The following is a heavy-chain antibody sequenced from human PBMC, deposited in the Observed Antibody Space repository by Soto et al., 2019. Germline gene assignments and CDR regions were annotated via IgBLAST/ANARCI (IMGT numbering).Heavy chain of an antibody. CDR2: IDNAGTDS. J-gene: IGHJ6*04. Sequence: EVQLVESGGGLVQPGGSLRLSCAASGFTLSGRSMHWVRQAPGKGLVWVSGIDNAGTDSTYADSVKGRFTSSRDNAKNMLYLQINSLSVEDTAVYYCARGLFGPDVWGKGTTVTVSS. CDR3: ARGLFGPDV. V-gene: IGHV3-74*01. CDR1: GFTLSGRS. D-gene: IGHD3-10*02.